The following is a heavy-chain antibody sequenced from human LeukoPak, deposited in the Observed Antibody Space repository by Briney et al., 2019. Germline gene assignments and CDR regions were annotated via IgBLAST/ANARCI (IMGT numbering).Heavy chain of an antibody. CDR3: ARVPIAARSGYYYYGMDV. Sequence: PSETLSLTCTVSGGSISSYYWSWIRQPPGEGLEWIGYIYYSGSTNYNPSLKSRVTISVDTSKNQFSLKLSSVTAADTAVYYCARVPIAARSGYYYYGMDVWGQGTTVTVSS. CDR1: GGSISSYY. D-gene: IGHD6-6*01. V-gene: IGHV4-59*01. CDR2: IYYSGST. J-gene: IGHJ6*02.